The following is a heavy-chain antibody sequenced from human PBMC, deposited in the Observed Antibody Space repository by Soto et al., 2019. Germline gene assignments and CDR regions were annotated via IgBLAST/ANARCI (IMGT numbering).Heavy chain of an antibody. CDR1: GGSFSGYY. J-gene: IGHJ4*02. CDR2: VHPSGNI. D-gene: IGHD5-18*01. CDR3: ARRYGSCFDY. V-gene: IGHV4-34*01. Sequence: SETLSLTCAVYGGSFSGYYWNWIRQPPGKGLEWIGEVHPSGNIYYNPSLKSRATISVDTSKNQFSLKLSSVTAADTAVYYCARRYGSCFDYWGQGTLVTVSS.